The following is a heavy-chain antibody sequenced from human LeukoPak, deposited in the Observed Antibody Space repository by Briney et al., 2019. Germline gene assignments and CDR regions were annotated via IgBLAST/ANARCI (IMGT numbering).Heavy chain of an antibody. V-gene: IGHV4-59*08. D-gene: IGHD5-24*01. J-gene: IGHJ4*02. Sequence: PSETLSLTCTVSGGSISSYYWSWIRQPPGKGLEWIGYIYYSGSNNYNPSLKSRVIMSVDTSKNQFSLNLSFVTAADTAVYYCARHRDGYHFDYWGQGTLVTVSS. CDR1: GGSISSYY. CDR2: IYYSGSN. CDR3: ARHRDGYHFDY.